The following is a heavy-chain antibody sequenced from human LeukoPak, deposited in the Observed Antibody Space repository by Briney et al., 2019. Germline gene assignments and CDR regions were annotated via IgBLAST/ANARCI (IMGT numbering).Heavy chain of an antibody. D-gene: IGHD3-10*01. V-gene: IGHV4-61*01. Sequence: SETLSLTCTVSGDSISSSPYYWSWIRQPPGKGLEWIGYIYYSGSTNYNPSLKSRVTISVDTSKNQFSLKLSSVTAADTAVYYCARDRIYGSGSDHFDYWGQGTLVTVSS. J-gene: IGHJ4*02. CDR1: GDSISSSPYY. CDR2: IYYSGST. CDR3: ARDRIYGSGSDHFDY.